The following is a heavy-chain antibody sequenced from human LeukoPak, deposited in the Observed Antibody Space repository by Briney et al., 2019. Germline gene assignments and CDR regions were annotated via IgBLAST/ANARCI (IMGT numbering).Heavy chain of an antibody. V-gene: IGHV4-61*08. D-gene: IGHD1-26*01. CDR2: MYYSGST. CDR3: AKAGGTYYDSGRATFDY. Sequence: SGTLSLTCTVSGGSVSSGGYYWSWIRQPPGKGLEWIGYMYYSGSTNYNPSLKSRVIISLDTSKNQFSLKLSSVTAADTAVYYCAKAGGTYYDSGRATFDYWGQGTLVTVSS. CDR1: GGSVSSGGYY. J-gene: IGHJ4*02.